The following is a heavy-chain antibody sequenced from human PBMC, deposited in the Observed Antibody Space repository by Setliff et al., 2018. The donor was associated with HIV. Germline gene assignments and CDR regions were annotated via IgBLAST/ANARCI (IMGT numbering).Heavy chain of an antibody. CDR1: GYTFTGYY. Sequence: ASVKVSCKASGYTFTGYYMHWVRQAPGQGLEWMGRINPNSGGTNYAQKFQGRVTMTRDTSISTAYMELSRLRSDDTAVYYCARVRSSSWLVVNWFDPWGQGTLVTVSS. CDR2: INPNSGGT. J-gene: IGHJ5*02. D-gene: IGHD6-13*01. V-gene: IGHV1-2*06. CDR3: ARVRSSSWLVVNWFDP.